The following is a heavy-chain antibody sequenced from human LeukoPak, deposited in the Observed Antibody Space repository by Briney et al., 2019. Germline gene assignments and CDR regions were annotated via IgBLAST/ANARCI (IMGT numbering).Heavy chain of an antibody. CDR2: IYYSGST. V-gene: IGHV4-59*01. Sequence: PSETLSLTCTVSGGSISSYYWSWIRQPPGKGLEWIGYIYYSGSTNYNPSLKSRVTISVDTSKNQFSLKLSSVTAADTAVYYCARREYGSGSFRFDYWGQGTLVTVSS. D-gene: IGHD3-10*01. CDR1: GGSISSYY. CDR3: ARREYGSGSFRFDY. J-gene: IGHJ4*02.